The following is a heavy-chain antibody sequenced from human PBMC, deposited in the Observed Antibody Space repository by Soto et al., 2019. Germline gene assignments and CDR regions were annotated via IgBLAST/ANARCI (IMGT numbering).Heavy chain of an antibody. CDR3: AKRSSSSTFDY. CDR1: GFTFSSYA. D-gene: IGHD6-6*01. V-gene: IGHV3-23*01. J-gene: IGHJ4*02. Sequence: EVQLLESGGGLVQPGESLRLSCAASGFTFSSYAMSWVRQAPGKGLEWVSVISGSDDSTYYADSVKGRFTISRDNSKYTRNLQMNSLRAEDTAVYYCAKRSSSSTFDYWGQGTLVTVSS. CDR2: ISGSDDST.